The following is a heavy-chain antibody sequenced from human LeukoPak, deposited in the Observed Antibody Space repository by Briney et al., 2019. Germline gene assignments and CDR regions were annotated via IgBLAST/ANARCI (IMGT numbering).Heavy chain of an antibody. J-gene: IGHJ4*02. V-gene: IGHV3-30*04. CDR3: ARGWFGELSPLDH. CDR1: GFTFSSYA. CDR2: ISYDGSNK. D-gene: IGHD3-10*01. Sequence: GGSLRLSYAASGFTFSSYAMHWVRQAPGKGLEWVAVISYDGSNKYYADSVKGRFTISRDNSKNTLYLQMNSLRAEDTAVYYCARGWFGELSPLDHWGQGTLVTVSS.